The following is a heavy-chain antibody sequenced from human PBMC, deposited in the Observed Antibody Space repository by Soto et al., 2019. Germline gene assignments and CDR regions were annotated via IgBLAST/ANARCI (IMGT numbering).Heavy chain of an antibody. Sequence: ASVKVSCKPSGYTFTTYGISWVRQAPGQGLEWMGWISPYNGDTNYGQSFQGRVTMTADTSTSTAYMELRSLRSDDTAVYYCARGATRRAFDYWGQGTLVTVSS. J-gene: IGHJ4*02. CDR2: ISPYNGDT. V-gene: IGHV1-18*01. CDR1: GYTFTTYG. CDR3: ARGATRRAFDY. D-gene: IGHD2-15*01.